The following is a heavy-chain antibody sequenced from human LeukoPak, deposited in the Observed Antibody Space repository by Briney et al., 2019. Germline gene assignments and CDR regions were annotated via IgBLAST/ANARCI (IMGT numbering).Heavy chain of an antibody. CDR1: GGSISSPKW. Sequence: PSGTLSLTCAVSGGSISSPKWWSWVRQAPGKGLEWLGEIYHRGSTNYNPSLKGRVTISLDKSKNQFSLKLSSVTAADTAVYYCARWGSATWYYYGMDVWGQGTTVTVSS. V-gene: IGHV4-4*02. D-gene: IGHD3-16*01. CDR3: ARWGSATWYYYGMDV. J-gene: IGHJ6*02. CDR2: IYHRGST.